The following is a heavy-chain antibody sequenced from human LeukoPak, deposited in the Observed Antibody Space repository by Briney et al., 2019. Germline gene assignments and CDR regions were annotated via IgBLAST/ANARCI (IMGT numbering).Heavy chain of an antibody. J-gene: IGHJ4*02. CDR1: GYTFTSYG. CDR3: ARWGPLGYCSSTSCPPRSNFDY. D-gene: IGHD2-2*01. CDR2: ISAYNGNT. Sequence: EASVKVSCKASGYTFTSYGISWVRQAPGQGLEWMGWISAYNGNTNYAQKLQGRVTMTTDTSTSTAYMELRSLRSDGTAVYYCARWGPLGYCSSTSCPPRSNFDYWGQGTLVTVSS. V-gene: IGHV1-18*01.